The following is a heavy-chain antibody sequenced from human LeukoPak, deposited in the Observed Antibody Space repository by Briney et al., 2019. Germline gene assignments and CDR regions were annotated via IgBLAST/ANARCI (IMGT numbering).Heavy chain of an antibody. D-gene: IGHD6-13*01. CDR1: GFTFSDYY. CDR3: AKDIEAAAGDEATGFDY. Sequence: GGSLRLSCAASGFTFSDYYMSWIRQAPGKGLEWVSYISSSGSTIYYADSVKGRFTISRDNARNSLYLQMNSLRAEDTALYYCAKDIEAAAGDEATGFDYWGQGTLVTVSS. CDR2: ISSSGSTI. V-gene: IGHV3-11*01. J-gene: IGHJ4*02.